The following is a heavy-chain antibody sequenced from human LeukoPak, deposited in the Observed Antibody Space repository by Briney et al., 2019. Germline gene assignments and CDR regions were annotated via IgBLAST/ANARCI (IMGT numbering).Heavy chain of an antibody. Sequence: SETLSLTCTVSGGSISSGSYYWSWIRQPAGRGLEWIGRIYTSGSTHYSPCLKSRVTLSVETSKNQFSLKLSCVTAADTAVYYCARIVAAAGPTVTYYFDYWGQGTLVTVSS. V-gene: IGHV4-61*02. D-gene: IGHD6-13*01. CDR1: GGSISSGSYY. J-gene: IGHJ4*02. CDR2: IYTSGST. CDR3: ARIVAAAGPTVTYYFDY.